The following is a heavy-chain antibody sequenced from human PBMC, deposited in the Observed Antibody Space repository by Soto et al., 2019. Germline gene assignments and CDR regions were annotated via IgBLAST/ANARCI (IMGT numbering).Heavy chain of an antibody. CDR1: GASISSGGYA. CDR3: ARGFDGNYYYYWHFDV. Sequence: QPQLQESGSGLVKPSQTLSLTCAVSGASISSGGYAWPWIRQSPGRGLEWIGHIYHSGTINYNPSLKSRVTISVDRSENHFSLRLTSLTAADSAVYYCARGFDGNYYYYWHFDVCCRGARVTVSS. V-gene: IGHV4-30-2*06. J-gene: IGHJ2*01. CDR2: IYHSGTI. D-gene: IGHD1-26*01.